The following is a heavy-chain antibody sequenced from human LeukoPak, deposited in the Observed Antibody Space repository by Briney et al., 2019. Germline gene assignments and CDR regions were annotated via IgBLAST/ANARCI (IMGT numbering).Heavy chain of an antibody. D-gene: IGHD6-13*01. J-gene: IGHJ6*03. CDR3: ATSGRDSSSWYYYYYMDV. CDR2: IVVGSGNT. CDR1: GFTFSSST. Sequence: SVKVSCKASGFTFSSSTMQWVRQARGQRLEWMGWIVVGSGNTKYAQKFQERVTISRDMSTTTAYMEVGSLRSEDTAVYYCATSGRDSSSWYYYYYMDVWGKGTTVTVPS. V-gene: IGHV1-58*02.